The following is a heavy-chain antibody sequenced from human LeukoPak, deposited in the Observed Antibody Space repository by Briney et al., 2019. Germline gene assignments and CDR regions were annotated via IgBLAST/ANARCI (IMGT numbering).Heavy chain of an antibody. Sequence: ASVKVSCKASGYTFTNYYMHWVRQAPGQGLEWMGIINPSAGSTSYAQKFQGRITVTRDTSTSTVYMELRSLRPEDTAVYYCARARRYCGGDCYLRAAFGPWGQGTLVTVSS. V-gene: IGHV1-46*01. D-gene: IGHD2-21*02. CDR3: ARARRYCGGDCYLRAAFGP. CDR2: INPSAGST. J-gene: IGHJ5*02. CDR1: GYTFTNYY.